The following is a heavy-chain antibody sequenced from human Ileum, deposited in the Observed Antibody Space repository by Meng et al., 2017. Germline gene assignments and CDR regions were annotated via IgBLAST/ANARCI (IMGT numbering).Heavy chain of an antibody. J-gene: IGHJ4*02. CDR1: GGSFNDYY. Sequence: HVQLNQWGVGLLKPSETLSLTCAVFGGSFNDYYWSWVRQSPGKGLEWIGQIHHSGRTNYKSSLERRVTISVDTSKSQFSLKLTSVTAADTAMYYCVRGPARETHDFDYWGQGALVTVSS. CDR3: VRGPARETHDFDY. CDR2: IHHSGRT. D-gene: IGHD1-26*01. V-gene: IGHV4-34*01.